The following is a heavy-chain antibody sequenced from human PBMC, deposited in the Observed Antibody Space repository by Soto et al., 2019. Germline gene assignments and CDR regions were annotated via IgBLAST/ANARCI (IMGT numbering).Heavy chain of an antibody. CDR1: GYTLADLS. Sequence: GASVKVSWKVCGYTLADLSMHWVRQAPGKGLEWMGGFDPEDGETIYAQKFQGRVTMTEDTSTDTAYMELSSLRSEDTAVYYCATIYSYGYGVDYWGQGTLVTVSS. V-gene: IGHV1-24*01. CDR3: ATIYSYGYGVDY. J-gene: IGHJ4*02. D-gene: IGHD5-18*01. CDR2: FDPEDGET.